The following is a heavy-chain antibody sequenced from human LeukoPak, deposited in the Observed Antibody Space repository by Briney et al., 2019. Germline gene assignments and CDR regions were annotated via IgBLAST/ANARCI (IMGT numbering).Heavy chain of an antibody. Sequence: ASVKVSCKASGYTFTSYDINWVRQATGQGLEWMGWMNPNSDNIIYAQKFQDRATITRDTSISTAYMELSSLRSEDTAVYFCAGGPPGSTEYYMDVWGNGTTVIVSS. V-gene: IGHV1-8*03. CDR1: GYTFTSYD. J-gene: IGHJ6*03. CDR2: MNPNSDNI. D-gene: IGHD4-11*01. CDR3: AGGPPGSTEYYMDV.